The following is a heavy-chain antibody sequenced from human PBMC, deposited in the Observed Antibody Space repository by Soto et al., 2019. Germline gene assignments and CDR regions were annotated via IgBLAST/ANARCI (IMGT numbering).Heavy chain of an antibody. J-gene: IGHJ4*02. CDR1: GLAFKNAW. CDR2: IMSKTDGGTT. V-gene: IGHV3-15*01. CDR3: AAGTGRTDYDF. D-gene: IGHD2-2*01. Sequence: GGSLRLSCAASGLAFKNAWMSWVRQAPGKGLEWVGRIMSKTDGGTTDYTVAVRDRFFMSRDDSKNTLSLQMNSLQTEDTAVYYYAAGTGRTDYDFWGQGTLVTVSS.